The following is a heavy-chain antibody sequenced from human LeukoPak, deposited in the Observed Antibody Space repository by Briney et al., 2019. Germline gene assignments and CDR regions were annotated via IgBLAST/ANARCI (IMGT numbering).Heavy chain of an antibody. V-gene: IGHV3-48*03. CDR2: LSSSGSTI. J-gene: IGHJ4*02. D-gene: IGHD6-19*01. CDR1: GFTFSSYE. CDR3: ARVASSGCYWGY. Sequence: GGSLRLTCAASGFTFSSYEMNWVRQAPGKGLEWVSSLSSSGSTIYYADSVKGRFTISRDNAKNSLYLQLNSLRAEDTAVYYCARVASSGCYWGYWGQGTLVTVSS.